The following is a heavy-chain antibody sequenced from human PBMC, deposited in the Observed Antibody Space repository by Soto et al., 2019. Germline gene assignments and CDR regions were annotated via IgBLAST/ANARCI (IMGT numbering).Heavy chain of an antibody. V-gene: IGHV4-30-4*01. CDR1: GGSITSDYSC. CDR3: ARGPSGDKVHY. J-gene: IGHJ4*02. D-gene: IGHD7-27*01. Sequence: PSETLSLTCTVSGGSITSDYSCLSWIRQPPGEGLEWIGHIFDSGTTYTNPSLRSQVAISLDTSKNHFSLTLSSVTAADTAVYYCARGPSGDKVHYWGQGALVTVSS. CDR2: IFDSGTT.